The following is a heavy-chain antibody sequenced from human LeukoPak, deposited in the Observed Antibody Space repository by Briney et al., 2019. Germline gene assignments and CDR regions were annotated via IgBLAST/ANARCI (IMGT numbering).Heavy chain of an antibody. CDR1: GDSVSGGSAG. V-gene: IGHV6-1*01. CDR3: TGGGLVRGSLHWFDP. J-gene: IGHJ5*02. CDR2: IYYRSKWYS. D-gene: IGHD3-10*01. Sequence: SQTLSLTCAISGDSVSGGSAGWNWIRQSPSRGLEWLGRIYYRSKWYSDYAISVKSRITINPDTSRNQFSLQLNSVTHDDTAVYYCTGGGLVRGSLHWFDPWGQGTLVTVPS.